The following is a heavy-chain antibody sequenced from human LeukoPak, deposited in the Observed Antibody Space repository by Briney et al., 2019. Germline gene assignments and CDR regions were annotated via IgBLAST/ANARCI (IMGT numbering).Heavy chain of an antibody. CDR2: ISAYNGNT. CDR3: ARDHYYDSRGPGGWFDP. CDR1: GYTFTNYG. J-gene: IGHJ5*02. Sequence: ASVKVSCKASGYTFTNYGISWVRQAPGQGLEWMGWISAYNGNTNYAQKFQGRVIMTTDTSTGTACMELRTLRSDDTALYYCARDHYYDSRGPGGWFDPWGQGTLVTVSS. D-gene: IGHD3-22*01. V-gene: IGHV1-18*01.